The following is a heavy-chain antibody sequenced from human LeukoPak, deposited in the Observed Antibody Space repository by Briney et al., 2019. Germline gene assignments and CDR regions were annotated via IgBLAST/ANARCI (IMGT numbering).Heavy chain of an antibody. CDR1: GYTFTGYY. CDR2: INPNSGGT. V-gene: IGHV1-2*02. Sequence: ASVKVSCKASGYTFTGYYMHWVRQAPAHGLDLLPWINPNSGGTNYAQKFQGRVTMTRDTSISTAYMELSRLRSDDTAVYYCARSEYFYDSSGYYYSFDYWGQGTLVTVSS. D-gene: IGHD3-22*01. CDR3: ARSEYFYDSSGYYYSFDY. J-gene: IGHJ4*02.